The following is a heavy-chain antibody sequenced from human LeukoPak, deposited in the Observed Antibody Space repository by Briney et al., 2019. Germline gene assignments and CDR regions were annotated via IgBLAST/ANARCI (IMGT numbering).Heavy chain of an antibody. CDR2: ISGRGGGT. CDR3: AKGGDITMVRGVIKGLMLGYFDY. J-gene: IGHJ4*02. D-gene: IGHD3-10*01. V-gene: IGHV3-23*01. Sequence: QPGGSLTLSCAASGFTFNNYAMSWFRQVPGKGLEWVSAISGRGGGTYHADSVKGRFTISRDNSKNTLYLQMNSLRAEDTAVYYCAKGGDITMVRGVIKGLMLGYFDYWGQGTLVTVSS. CDR1: GFTFNNYA.